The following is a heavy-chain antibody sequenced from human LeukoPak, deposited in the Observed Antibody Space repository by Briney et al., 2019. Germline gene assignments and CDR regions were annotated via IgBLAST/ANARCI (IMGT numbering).Heavy chain of an antibody. V-gene: IGHV1-18*04. CDR1: GYTFTSYG. CDR2: ISAYNGNT. J-gene: IGHJ6*04. Sequence: ASVKVSCKASGYTFTSYGISWVRQAPGQGLEWMGWISAYNGNTNYTQKLQGRATMTTDTSTSTAYMELRSLRSDDTAVYYCARDAIVVVPAAIVGMDVWGKGTTVTVSS. D-gene: IGHD2-2*01. CDR3: ARDAIVVVPAAIVGMDV.